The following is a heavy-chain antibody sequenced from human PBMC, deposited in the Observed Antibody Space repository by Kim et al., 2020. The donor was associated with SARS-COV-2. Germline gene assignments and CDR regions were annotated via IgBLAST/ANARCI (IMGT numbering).Heavy chain of an antibody. CDR2: IWYDGSNK. J-gene: IGHJ6*02. V-gene: IGHV3-33*06. CDR1: GFTFSSYG. Sequence: GGSLRLSCAASGFTFSSYGMHWVRQAPGKGLEWVAVIWYDGSNKYYADSVKGRFTISRDNSKNTLYLQMNSLRAEDTAVYYCAKEGGDIVVVPAAKRRYYYYGMDVWGQGTTVTVSS. D-gene: IGHD2-2*01. CDR3: AKEGGDIVVVPAAKRRYYYYGMDV.